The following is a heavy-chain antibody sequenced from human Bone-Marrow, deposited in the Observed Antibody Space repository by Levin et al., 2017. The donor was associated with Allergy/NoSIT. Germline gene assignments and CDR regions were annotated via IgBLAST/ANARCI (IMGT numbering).Heavy chain of an antibody. V-gene: IGHV3-30-3*01. CDR2: ISYDGSNK. CDR1: GFTFSSYA. CDR3: ARSSGYSGYDPMYYFDY. Sequence: GGSLRLSCAASGFTFSSYAMHWVRQAPGKGLEWVAVISYDGSNKYYADSVKGRFTISRDNSKNTLYLQMNSLRAEDTAVYYCARSSGYSGYDPMYYFDYWGQGTLVTVSS. J-gene: IGHJ4*02. D-gene: IGHD5-12*01.